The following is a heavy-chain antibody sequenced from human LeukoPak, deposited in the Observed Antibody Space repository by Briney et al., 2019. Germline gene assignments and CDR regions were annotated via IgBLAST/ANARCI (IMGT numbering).Heavy chain of an antibody. J-gene: IGHJ2*01. D-gene: IGHD3-22*01. CDR1: GFXFSSYW. CDR2: INSDGSST. CDR3: ATLYYDSSGRFYWYFDL. V-gene: IGHV3-74*01. Sequence: GGSLRLSCAASGFXFSSYWMHWVRQAPGKGRVWVSRINSDGSSTSYADSVKGRFTISRDNAKNTLYLQMNSLRAEDTAVYYCATLYYDSSGRFYWYFDLWGRGTLVTVTS.